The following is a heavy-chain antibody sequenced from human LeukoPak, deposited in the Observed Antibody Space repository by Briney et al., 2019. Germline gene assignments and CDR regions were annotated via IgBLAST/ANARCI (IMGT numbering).Heavy chain of an antibody. CDR1: GGSFSAYD. Sequence: SETLSLTCAVYGGSFSAYDWTWIRQPPGKGLEWIGEINHSGSNNYNPSLKSRVTISVDTSKNQFSLRLTSVTAADTAVYYCARESGATINWGLGTLVTVSS. V-gene: IGHV4-34*01. J-gene: IGHJ4*02. D-gene: IGHD2-8*02. CDR3: ARESGATIN. CDR2: INHSGSN.